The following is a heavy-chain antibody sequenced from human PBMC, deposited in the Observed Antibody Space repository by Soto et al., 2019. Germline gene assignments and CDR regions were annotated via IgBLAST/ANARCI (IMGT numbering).Heavy chain of an antibody. Sequence: QVQLVQSGAEVKKPGASVKVSCQPSGYTFTNYAISWARQAPGQGLESMGWISASTRNTDQAQNFQGRVTMTIDTSSNTANMELRSRRSDDTAVYYCARCYCSVGSCYACWHFDLWGRGTLVTVSS. J-gene: IGHJ2*01. V-gene: IGHV1-18*01. CDR2: ISASTRNT. CDR3: ARCYCSVGSCYACWHFDL. D-gene: IGHD2-15*01. CDR1: GYTFTNYA.